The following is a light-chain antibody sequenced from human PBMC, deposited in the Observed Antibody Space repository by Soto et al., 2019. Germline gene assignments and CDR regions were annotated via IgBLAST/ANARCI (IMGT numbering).Light chain of an antibody. CDR3: QQYYGAPWA. J-gene: IGKJ1*01. CDR1: QGIRND. Sequence: IQMTQSPSSLSASVGDRVTITCRASQGIRNDLGWYQQKPGKAPKLLIYAASTFHSGVPSRFSGSGSGTDFTLTISSLQPEDVATYFCQQYYGAPWAFGQGTKVEIK. V-gene: IGKV1-27*01. CDR2: AAS.